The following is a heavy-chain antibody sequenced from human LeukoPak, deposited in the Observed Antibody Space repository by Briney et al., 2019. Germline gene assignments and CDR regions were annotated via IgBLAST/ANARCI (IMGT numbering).Heavy chain of an antibody. V-gene: IGHV1-8*01. CDR2: MNPNSGNT. D-gene: IGHD3-16*02. Sequence: ASVKVSCKASGYTFTSYDMNWVRQATGQGLEWMGWMNPNSGNTGYAQKFQGRVTMTRNTSISTAYMELSSLRSEDTAVYYCARGPYDYVWGSYRPRNFDYWGQGTLVTVSS. J-gene: IGHJ4*02. CDR1: GYTFTSYD. CDR3: ARGPYDYVWGSYRPRNFDY.